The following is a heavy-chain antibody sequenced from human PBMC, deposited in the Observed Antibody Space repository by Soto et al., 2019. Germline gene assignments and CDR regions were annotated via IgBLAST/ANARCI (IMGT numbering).Heavy chain of an antibody. J-gene: IGHJ4*02. CDR3: ATVDVMVTNYYFDY. Sequence: GGSLRLSCAASGFTFSSYAMSWVRQAPGKGLEWVSAISGSGGSTYYADSVKGRFTISRDNSKNTLYLQMNSLRAEDTAVYYCATVDVMVTNYYFDYWGQGTLVTVSS. CDR1: GFTFSSYA. CDR2: ISGSGGST. D-gene: IGHD2-21*02. V-gene: IGHV3-23*01.